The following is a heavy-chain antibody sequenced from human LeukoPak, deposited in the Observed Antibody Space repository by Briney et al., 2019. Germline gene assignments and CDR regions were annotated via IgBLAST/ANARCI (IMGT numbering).Heavy chain of an antibody. CDR3: AKDSGSYYFDY. CDR1: GFTFSSYA. Sequence: PGGSLRLSCAASGFTFSSYAMAWVRQAPGKGLEWVSGISVSGTTYYAASVKGRATISRDNSKNTLYLQMNSLRAEDTAVYYCAKDSGSYYFDYWGQGTLVTVSS. CDR2: ISVSGTT. V-gene: IGHV3-23*01. J-gene: IGHJ4*02. D-gene: IGHD1-26*01.